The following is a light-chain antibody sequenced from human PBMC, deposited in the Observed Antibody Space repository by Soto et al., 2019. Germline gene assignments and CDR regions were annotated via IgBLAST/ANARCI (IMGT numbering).Light chain of an antibody. CDR2: NVS. Sequence: QSVLTQPASVSGSPGQSVTISCTGTSRDVGGYDYVSWYQQHPGKVPKLMIHNVSDRPSGISSRFSGSKSGNTASLTISGLQTEDEADYYCSSFTTSNTVVFGGGTKVTVL. CDR1: SRDVGGYDY. V-gene: IGLV2-14*01. CDR3: SSFTTSNTVV. J-gene: IGLJ2*01.